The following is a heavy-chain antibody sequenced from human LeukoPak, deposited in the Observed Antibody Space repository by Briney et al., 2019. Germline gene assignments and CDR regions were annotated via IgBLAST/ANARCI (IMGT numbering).Heavy chain of an antibody. CDR3: ARGPSSRYFDWSMAYSGYYYGMDV. J-gene: IGHJ6*02. D-gene: IGHD3-9*01. CDR2: ISAYNGNT. CDR1: GYTFTSYG. Sequence: ASVKVSCKASGYTFTSYGISWVRQAPGQGLEWMGWISAYNGNTNYAQKLQGRVTMTTDTSTSTAYMELRSLRSDDTAVYYCARGPSSRYFDWSMAYSGYYYGMDVWGQGTTVTVSS. V-gene: IGHV1-18*01.